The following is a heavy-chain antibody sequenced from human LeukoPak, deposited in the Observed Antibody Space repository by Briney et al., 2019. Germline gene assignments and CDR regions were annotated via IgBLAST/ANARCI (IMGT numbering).Heavy chain of an antibody. CDR3: ATGSSTAGSRFPQEY. CDR1: GYTFTSYY. Sequence: SVKVSCKASGYTFTSYYMHWVRQAPGQGLEWMGWINPKSGATKYAQMVQGRVTMTRDTSISTAYMDLSSLRSDDTAVYYCATGSSTAGSRFPQEYWGQGSLVTVSS. J-gene: IGHJ4*02. CDR2: INPKSGAT. D-gene: IGHD2-2*01. V-gene: IGHV1-2*02.